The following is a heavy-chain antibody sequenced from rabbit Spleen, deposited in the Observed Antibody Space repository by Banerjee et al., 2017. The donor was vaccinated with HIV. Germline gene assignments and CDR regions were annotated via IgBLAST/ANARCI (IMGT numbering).Heavy chain of an antibody. D-gene: IGHD4-1*01. CDR2: FYAGSDST. CDR3: ARDLTGVIGWNFGW. CDR1: GFSLNSGSD. Sequence: QSLVESGGGLVKPGASLTLTCKASGFSLNSGSDICWVRQAPGKGPEWIACFYAGSDSTYYASWAKGRFTISKISSPTVTLQMTSLTAADTATYFCARDLTGVIGWNFGWWGQGTLVTVS. V-gene: IGHV1S40*01. J-gene: IGHJ3*01.